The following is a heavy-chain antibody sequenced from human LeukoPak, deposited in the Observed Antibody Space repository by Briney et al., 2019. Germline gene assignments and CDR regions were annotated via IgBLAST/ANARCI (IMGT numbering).Heavy chain of an antibody. CDR1: RYTFIGYY. V-gene: IGHV1-2*02. J-gene: IGHJ6*03. D-gene: IGHD6-13*01. CDR2: INPNSGGT. Sequence: ASVKVSCKASRYTFIGYYMHWVRQAPGQGREWMGWINPNSGGTNYAQKFQGRVTMTRDTSISTAYMELSRLRSDDTAVYYCASSSSWYYYYYMGVWGKGTTVTISS. CDR3: ASSSSWYYYYYMGV.